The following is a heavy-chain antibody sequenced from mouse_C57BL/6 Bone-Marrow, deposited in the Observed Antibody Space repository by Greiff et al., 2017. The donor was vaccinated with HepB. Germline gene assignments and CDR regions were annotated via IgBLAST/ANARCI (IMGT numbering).Heavy chain of an antibody. D-gene: IGHD1-1*01. CDR1: GYTFTSYW. CDR2: IDPSDSYT. Sequence: VKLQQPGAELVRPGTSVKLSCKASGYTFTSYWMHWVKQRPGQGLEWIGVIDPSDSYTNYNQKFKGKATLTVDTSSSTAYMQLSSLTSEDSAVYYCASLYYGSNYAMDYWCQGTSVTVSS. V-gene: IGHV1-59*01. CDR3: ASLYYGSNYAMDY. J-gene: IGHJ4*01.